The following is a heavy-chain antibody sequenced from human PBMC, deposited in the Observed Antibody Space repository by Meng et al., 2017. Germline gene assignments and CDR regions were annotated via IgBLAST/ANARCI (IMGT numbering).Heavy chain of an antibody. CDR3: AGTTTVSTYWDY. CDR2: ISSSGGST. J-gene: IGHJ4*02. V-gene: IGHV3-23*01. D-gene: IGHD4-17*01. Sequence: GESLKISCAASGFTFSSYAMSWVRQAPGKGLEWVSAISSSGGSTYYADSVKGRFTINRDNSKNTLYLQMNGMRAEDTAVYYCAGTTTVSTYWDYWGQGTLVTVSS. CDR1: GFTFSSYA.